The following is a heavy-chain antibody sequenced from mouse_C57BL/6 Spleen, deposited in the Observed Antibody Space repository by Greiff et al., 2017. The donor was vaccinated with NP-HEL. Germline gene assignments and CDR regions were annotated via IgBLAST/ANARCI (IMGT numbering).Heavy chain of an antibody. Sequence: QVQLKQPGAELVRPGTSFTFSSNASGYTFTSYWMHWVKQRPGQGLEWIGVIDPSDSYTNYNQKFKGKATLTVDTSSSTAYMQLSSLTSEDSAVYYCARGASLGLDYWGQGTTLTVSS. J-gene: IGHJ2*01. CDR2: IDPSDSYT. CDR1: GYTFTSYW. V-gene: IGHV1-59*01. CDR3: ARGASLGLDY. D-gene: IGHD4-1*01.